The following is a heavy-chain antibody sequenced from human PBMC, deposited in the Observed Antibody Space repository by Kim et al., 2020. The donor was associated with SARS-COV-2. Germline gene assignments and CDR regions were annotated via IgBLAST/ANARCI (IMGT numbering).Heavy chain of an antibody. CDR3: AKARFSGSYFDY. J-gene: IGHJ4*02. D-gene: IGHD1-26*01. Sequence: SLRLSCAASGFTFDDYAMHWVRQAPGKGLEWVSGISWNSGSIGYADSVKGRFTISRDNAKNSLYLQMNSLRAEDTALYYCAKARFSGSYFDYWGQGTLVTVSS. V-gene: IGHV3-9*01. CDR2: ISWNSGSI. CDR1: GFTFDDYA.